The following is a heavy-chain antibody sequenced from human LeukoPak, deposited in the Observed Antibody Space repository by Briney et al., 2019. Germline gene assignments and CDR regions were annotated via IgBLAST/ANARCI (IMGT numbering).Heavy chain of an antibody. CDR2: ISYDGSNK. CDR3: ARANGWYYFDY. Sequence: GGSLRLSCAALGFTFSSYAMHWVRQAPGKGLEWVAVISYDGSNKYYADSVKGRFTISRDNSKNTLYLQMNSLRAEDTAVYYCARANGWYYFDYWGQGTLVTVSS. J-gene: IGHJ4*02. CDR1: GFTFSSYA. D-gene: IGHD6-19*01. V-gene: IGHV3-30-3*01.